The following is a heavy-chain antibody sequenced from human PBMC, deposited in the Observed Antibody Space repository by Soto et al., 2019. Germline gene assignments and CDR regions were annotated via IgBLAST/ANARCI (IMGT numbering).Heavy chain of an antibody. V-gene: IGHV3-74*01. CDR1: GFTFSSYW. Sequence: EVKLVESGGGLVQPGGSLRLSCAASGFTFSSYWMHWVRQAPGKGLVWVSRVHPDGSETSYADSVKGRFTISRDNAKNTLDLQKNSLRAEDTAVYYCARVAVGSYYFDYWGQGTLLTVSS. D-gene: IGHD6-13*01. CDR2: VHPDGSET. CDR3: ARVAVGSYYFDY. J-gene: IGHJ4*02.